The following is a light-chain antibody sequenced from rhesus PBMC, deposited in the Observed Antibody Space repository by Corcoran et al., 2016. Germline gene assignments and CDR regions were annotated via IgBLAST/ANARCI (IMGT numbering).Light chain of an antibody. J-gene: IGLJ6*01. CDR1: SSDIGGYIY. V-gene: IGLV2-32*02. Sequence: QAALTQPRSVSGSPGQSVTISCTGTSSDIGGYIYVSWYQQYPGTAPKLMIYEVSKRPSGVSDRFSGSKSGNTASLTISGLQAEDEADYYRSSSSGSNIFVFGGGTKLTVL. CDR3: SSSSGSNIFV. CDR2: EVS.